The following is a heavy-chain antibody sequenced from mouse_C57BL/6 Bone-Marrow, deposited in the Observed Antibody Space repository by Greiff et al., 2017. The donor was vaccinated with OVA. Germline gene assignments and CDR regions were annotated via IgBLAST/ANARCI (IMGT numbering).Heavy chain of an antibody. D-gene: IGHD1-1*01. V-gene: IGHV5-17*01. J-gene: IGHJ2*01. CDR2: ISSGSSTI. CDR3: ARDYYYGSKDYFDY. Sequence: EVQVVASGGGLVKPGGSLTLSCAASGFTFSDYGMHWVRQAPEKGLEWVAYISSGSSTIYYADTVKGRFTISRDTAKNTLFLQLTSLTSEDTAMYYCARDYYYGSKDYFDYWGQGTTLTVSS. CDR1: GFTFSDYG.